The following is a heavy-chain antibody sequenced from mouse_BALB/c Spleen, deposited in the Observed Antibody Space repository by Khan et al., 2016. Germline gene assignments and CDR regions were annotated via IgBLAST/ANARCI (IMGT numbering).Heavy chain of an antibody. CDR2: IYPGDGDT. CDR1: GYTFTSYW. Sequence: QVQLQQSGAELARPGASVKLSCKASGYTFTSYWMQWGKQRPGQGLEGSGAIYPGDGDTRYTQKFKGKATLTADKSSSTAYMQLSSLASEDSAVYYCARWLLQGFDYWGQGTTLTVSS. D-gene: IGHD1-1*02. CDR3: ARWLLQGFDY. V-gene: IGHV1-87*01. J-gene: IGHJ2*01.